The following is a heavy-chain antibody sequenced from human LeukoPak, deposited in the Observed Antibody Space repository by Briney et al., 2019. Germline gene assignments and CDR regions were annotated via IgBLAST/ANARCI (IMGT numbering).Heavy chain of an antibody. D-gene: IGHD1-26*01. CDR1: GGSISSGSYY. J-gene: IGHJ3*02. CDR2: IYTSGST. V-gene: IGHV4-61*02. Sequence: SQTLSLTCTVPGGSISSGSYYWSWIRQPAGKGLEWIGRIYTSGSTNYNPSLKSRVTISVDTSKNQFSLKLSSVTAADTAVYYCAREWELLREGAFDIWGQGTMVTVSS. CDR3: AREWELLREGAFDI.